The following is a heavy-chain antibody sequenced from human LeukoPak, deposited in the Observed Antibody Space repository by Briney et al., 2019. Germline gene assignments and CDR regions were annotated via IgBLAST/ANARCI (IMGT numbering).Heavy chain of an antibody. CDR3: ARDRATSAFDI. V-gene: IGHV3-21*01. CDR1: GFTFSSYS. CDR2: ISSSSSYI. D-gene: IGHD3-10*01. Sequence: KPGGSLRLSCAASGFTFSSYSMNWVRQAPGKGLEWVSSISSSSSYIYYADPVKGRFTISRDNAKNSLYLQMNSLRAEDTAVYYCARDRATSAFDIWGQGTMVTVSS. J-gene: IGHJ3*02.